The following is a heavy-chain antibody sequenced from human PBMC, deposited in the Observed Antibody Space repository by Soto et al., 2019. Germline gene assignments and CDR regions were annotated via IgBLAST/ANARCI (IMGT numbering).Heavy chain of an antibody. CDR3: ARCAGEEPHDVLDI. D-gene: IGHD3-10*01. J-gene: IGHJ3*02. V-gene: IGHV3-30-3*01. CDR2: ISYDGSNK. CDR1: GFPFSTYS. Sequence: QVQLVESGGGVVQPGRSLRLSCAASGFPFSTYSMHWVRQAPGKGLEWVAVISYDGSNKYYADSVKGRLTISRDNSRNTLYLQVNSLRAEDTAVYFCARCAGEEPHDVLDIWGQGTKVTVSS.